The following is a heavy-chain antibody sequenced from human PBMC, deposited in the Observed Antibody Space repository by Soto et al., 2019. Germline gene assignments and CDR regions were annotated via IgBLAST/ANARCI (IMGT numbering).Heavy chain of an antibody. CDR2: INHSGST. CDR1: GLSFSGYY. V-gene: IGHV4-34*01. J-gene: IGHJ3*02. CDR3: ARGLSIAAHDAFDI. D-gene: IGHD6-6*01. Sequence: SETLSLTCTFSGLSFSGYYWSWIRQPPGKGLEWIGEINHSGSTNYNPSLKSRVTISVDTSKNQFSLKLSSVTAADTAVYYCARGLSIAAHDAFDIWGQGTMVTVSS.